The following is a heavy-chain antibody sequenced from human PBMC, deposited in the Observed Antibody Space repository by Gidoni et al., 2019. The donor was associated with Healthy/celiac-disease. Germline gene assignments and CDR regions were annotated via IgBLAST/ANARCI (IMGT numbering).Heavy chain of an antibody. J-gene: IGHJ6*02. CDR1: GFTFSSYA. V-gene: IGHV3-23*01. CDR3: AKDLWQQPLYYYYGMDV. Sequence: EVQLLESGGGLVQPGGSLRLSCAASGFTFSSYAMSWGRQAPGKGLEWVAAISGSGGSTYYADSVKGRFTIARDNYKNTLYLQMNSLRAEDTAVYYCAKDLWQQPLYYYYGMDVWGQGTTVTVSS. CDR2: ISGSGGST. D-gene: IGHD6-13*01.